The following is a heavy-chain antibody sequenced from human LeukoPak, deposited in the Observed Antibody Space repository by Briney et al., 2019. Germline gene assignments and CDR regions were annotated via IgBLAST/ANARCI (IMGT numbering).Heavy chain of an antibody. J-gene: IGHJ6*03. V-gene: IGHV3-21*01. CDR1: GFTFSTYN. CDR3: ARDRNYYYYMDV. CDR2: ISSDSSYI. Sequence: GGSLRLSCAASGFTFSTYNMNWVRQAPGKGLEWVSPISSDSSYIYYADSVKGRFTISRDNAKNSLYLQMNSLRAEDTAVYYCARDRNYYYYMDVWGKGATVTISS.